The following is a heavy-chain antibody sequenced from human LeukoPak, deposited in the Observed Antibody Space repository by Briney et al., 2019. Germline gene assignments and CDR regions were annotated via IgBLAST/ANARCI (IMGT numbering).Heavy chain of an antibody. CDR2: ISSSSSYT. V-gene: IGHV3-11*03. D-gene: IGHD2/OR15-2a*01. CDR1: GFTLSDYY. Sequence: PGGSLRLSSADSGFTLSDYYMSWIRQAPGKGLEWVSYISSSSSYTNYADSVKGRFTISRDIAKNSLYLQMNSLRGEHTAVYYCERSPGNNSGKYYYKYWDQGTLVTVSS. CDR3: ERSPGNNSGKYYYKY. J-gene: IGHJ4*02.